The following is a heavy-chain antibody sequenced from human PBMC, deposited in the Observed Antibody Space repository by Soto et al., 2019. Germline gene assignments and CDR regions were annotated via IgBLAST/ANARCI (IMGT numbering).Heavy chain of an antibody. V-gene: IGHV1-46*01. CDR3: SRGGGAAAGTPYYYYYYMDV. CDR2: INPSGGST. CDR1: GYTFTSYY. Sequence: ASVKVSCKASGYTFTSYYMHWVRQAPGQGLEWMGIINPSGGSTSYAQKFQGRVTMTRDTSTRTVYMELSSLRSEDSAVYYSSRGGGAAAGTPYYYYYYMDVWGKGTTVTVSS. J-gene: IGHJ6*03. D-gene: IGHD6-13*01.